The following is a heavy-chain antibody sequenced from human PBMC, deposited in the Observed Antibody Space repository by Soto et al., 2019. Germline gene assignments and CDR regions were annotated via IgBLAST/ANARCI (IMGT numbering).Heavy chain of an antibody. CDR1: GFSFDDYA. CDR2: INWNSGSI. V-gene: IGHV3-9*01. D-gene: IGHD3-3*01. Sequence: GGSLRLSCAASGFSFDDYAIHWVRQAPGKGLEWVSGINWNSGSIGYADSVKGRFTISRDNAKNSLYLQMNSLRDEDTAVYYCARDTQDDFWSGYYRDYWGQGTLVTVSS. J-gene: IGHJ4*02. CDR3: ARDTQDDFWSGYYRDY.